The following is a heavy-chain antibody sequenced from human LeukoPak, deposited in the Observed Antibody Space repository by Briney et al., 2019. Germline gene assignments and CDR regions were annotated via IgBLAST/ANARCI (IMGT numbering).Heavy chain of an antibody. D-gene: IGHD2-15*01. J-gene: IGHJ3*02. CDR2: ISSTGNTI. V-gene: IGHV3-48*03. CDR1: GFAFNNYE. CDR3: ARDSRYCSGGSCYSWTFDI. Sequence: GGSLRLSCAASGFAFNNYEVNWVRQAPGKGLEWISYISSTGNTIYYADSVKGRFTISRDNAKNSLHLQMNSLRAEDTAVYYCARDSRYCSGGSCYSWTFDIWGQGTMVTVSS.